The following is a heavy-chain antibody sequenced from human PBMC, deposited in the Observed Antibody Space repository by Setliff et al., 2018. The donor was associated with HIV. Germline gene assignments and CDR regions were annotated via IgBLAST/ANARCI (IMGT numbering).Heavy chain of an antibody. V-gene: IGHV1-8*02. J-gene: IGHJ5*02. CDR1: GYTFTTYG. Sequence: ASVKVSCKTSGYTFTTYGISWVRQAPGQGLEWMGWISGYAQKFQGRVTMTRSTSFSTAYMELSNLTSEVTAIYYCARKHKVSLGRGIVVLWGFDPWGQGTLVTVSS. CDR2: ISG. CDR3: ARKHKVSLGRGIVVLWGFDP. D-gene: IGHD3-10*01.